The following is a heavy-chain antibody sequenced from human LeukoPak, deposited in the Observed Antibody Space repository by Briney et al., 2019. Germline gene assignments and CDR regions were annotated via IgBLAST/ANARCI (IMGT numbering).Heavy chain of an antibody. CDR3: ARVSSKFRRDGYNLNY. V-gene: IGHV1-8*02. D-gene: IGHD5-24*01. Sequence: ASVKVSCKASGGTFSSYAISWVRQATGQGLEWMGWMNPNSGNTGYAQKFQGRVTMTRNTSISTAYMELSSLRSEDTAVYYCARVSSKFRRDGYNLNYWGQGTLVTVSS. J-gene: IGHJ4*02. CDR1: GGTFSSYA. CDR2: MNPNSGNT.